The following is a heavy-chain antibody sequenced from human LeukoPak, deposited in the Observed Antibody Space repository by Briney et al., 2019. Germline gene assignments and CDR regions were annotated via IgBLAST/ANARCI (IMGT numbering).Heavy chain of an antibody. CDR3: ARVRGYYDSSGYLSFFDY. CDR1: GYSISSSYY. CDR2: IYYSGST. J-gene: IGHJ4*02. V-gene: IGHV4-61*01. Sequence: SETLSLTCTVSGYSISSSYYWSWIRQPPGKGLEWIGYIYYSGSTNYNPSLKSRVTISVDTSKNQFSLKLSSVTAADTAVYYCARVRGYYDSSGYLSFFDYWGQGTLVTVSS. D-gene: IGHD3-22*01.